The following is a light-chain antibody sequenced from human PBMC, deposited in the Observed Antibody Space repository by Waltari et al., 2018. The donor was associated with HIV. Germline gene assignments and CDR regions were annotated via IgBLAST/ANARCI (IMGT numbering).Light chain of an antibody. CDR2: GKN. J-gene: IGLJ2*01. Sequence: SSELTQDPAVSVALGQTVRITCQGDRLRRYYASWYQQKPGQAPVLVIYGKNNRPSGIPDRFSGSSSGNTASLTITGAQAEDEADYYCNSRDSSGVVFGGGTKLTVL. CDR1: RLRRYY. V-gene: IGLV3-19*01. CDR3: NSRDSSGVV.